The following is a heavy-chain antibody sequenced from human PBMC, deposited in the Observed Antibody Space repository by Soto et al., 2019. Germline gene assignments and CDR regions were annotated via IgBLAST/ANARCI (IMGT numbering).Heavy chain of an antibody. CDR1: GFTFSSYA. J-gene: IGHJ6*02. V-gene: IGHV3-30-3*01. D-gene: IGHD3-22*01. Sequence: LRLSCAASGFTFSSYAMHWVRQAPGKGLEWVAVISYDGSNKYYADSVKGRFTISRDNSKNTLYLQMNSLRAEDTAVYYCARDIRYYDSSGYRGADANYGMDVWGQGTTVTVSS. CDR3: ARDIRYYDSSGYRGADANYGMDV. CDR2: ISYDGSNK.